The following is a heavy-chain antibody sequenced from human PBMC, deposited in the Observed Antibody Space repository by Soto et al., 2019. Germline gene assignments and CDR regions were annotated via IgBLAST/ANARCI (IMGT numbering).Heavy chain of an antibody. D-gene: IGHD2-2*01. V-gene: IGHV1-69*01. J-gene: IGHJ6*02. CDR1: GGTFSSYA. CDR2: IIPIFGTA. Sequence: QVQLVQSGAEVKKPGSSVKVSCKASGGTFSSYAISWVRQAPGQGLEWMGGIIPIFGTANYAQKFQGRVTITADESTSTAYMELSSLRSEDTAVYYCARPAMCSSTSCHHARDYGMDVWGQGTTVTVSS. CDR3: ARPAMCSSTSCHHARDYGMDV.